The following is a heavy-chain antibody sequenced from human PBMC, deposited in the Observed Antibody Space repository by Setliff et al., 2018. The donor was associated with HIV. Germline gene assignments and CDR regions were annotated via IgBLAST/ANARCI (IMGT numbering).Heavy chain of an antibody. D-gene: IGHD3-3*01. CDR2: IYYSGST. CDR1: GGSIRNYY. Sequence: PSETLSLTCSVSGGSIRNYYWSWIRQPPGKGLEWIGNIYYSGSTSYNPSFKSRVTIFLDPSKNQFSLELTSVTAADTAVYYCAREAPSEPTRYYNFWSGYPDWFDPWGPGTLVTVSS. CDR3: AREAPSEPTRYYNFWSGYPDWFDP. V-gene: IGHV4-59*12. J-gene: IGHJ5*02.